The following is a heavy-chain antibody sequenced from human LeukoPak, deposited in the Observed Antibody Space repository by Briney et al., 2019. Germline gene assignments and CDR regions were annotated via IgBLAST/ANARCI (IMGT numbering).Heavy chain of an antibody. J-gene: IGHJ6*03. V-gene: IGHV1-69*05. CDR1: GGTFSSYA. CDR2: IIPIFGTA. Sequence: SVKVSCRASGGTFSSYAISWVRQAPGQGLEWMGGIIPIFGTANYAQKFQGRVTITTDESTSTAYMELSSLRSEDTAVYYCARGATAGYYYYYMDVWGKGTTVTVSS. D-gene: IGHD5-24*01. CDR3: ARGATAGYYYYYMDV.